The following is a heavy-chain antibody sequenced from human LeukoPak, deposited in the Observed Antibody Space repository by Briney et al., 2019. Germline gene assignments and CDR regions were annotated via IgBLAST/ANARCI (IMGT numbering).Heavy chain of an antibody. V-gene: IGHV3-30*01. Sequence: GGSLRLSCAASGFTLSSYAMHWVRQAPGKGLEWVAVISYDGSNKYYADSVKGRFTISRDNSKNTLYLQMNGLRAEDTAVYYCARVGYDFWSAPGYFDYWGQGTLVTVSS. J-gene: IGHJ4*02. CDR1: GFTLSSYA. CDR3: ARVGYDFWSAPGYFDY. D-gene: IGHD3-3*01. CDR2: ISYDGSNK.